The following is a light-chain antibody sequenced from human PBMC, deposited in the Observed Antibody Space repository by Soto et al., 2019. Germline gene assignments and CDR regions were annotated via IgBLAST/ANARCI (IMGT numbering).Light chain of an antibody. J-gene: IGLJ2*01. CDR3: QSTDGNSMV. CDR1: SGSIASGY. CDR2: EDD. V-gene: IGLV6-57*02. Sequence: NFMLTQPHSVSESPGKTVTISCTGTSGSIASGYVQWYQQRPGSAPTTLIYEDDQRPAGVPDRFSGSIDTSSNSASLIISGLRTDDEADYYCQSTDGNSMVFGGGTQLTVL.